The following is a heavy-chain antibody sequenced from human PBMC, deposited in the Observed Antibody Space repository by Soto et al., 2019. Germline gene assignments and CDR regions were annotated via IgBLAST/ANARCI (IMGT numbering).Heavy chain of an antibody. CDR1: GGSFSGYY. V-gene: IGHV4-34*01. CDR3: ASGPHRLRWRNGPGSHFDY. D-gene: IGHD4-17*01. CDR2: INHSGST. Sequence: QVQLQQWGAGLLKPSETLSLTCAVYGGSFSGYYWSWIRQPPGKGLEWIGEINHSGSTNYNPSLKSRVTISVDTSKNQFSLKLSSVTAADTAVYYCASGPHRLRWRNGPGSHFDYWGQGTLVTVSS. J-gene: IGHJ4*02.